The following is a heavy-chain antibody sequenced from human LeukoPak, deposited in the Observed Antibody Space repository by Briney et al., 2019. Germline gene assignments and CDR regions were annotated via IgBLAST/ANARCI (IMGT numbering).Heavy chain of an antibody. D-gene: IGHD4-23*01. CDR1: DGSVSSGYYY. CDR3: AKATVGKWFDP. Sequence: SSETLSLACTVSDGSVSSGYYYWTWIRQPPGKGLEWIGYIYYTGSTNYNPSLKSRVTMSVDMSKNQFSLKLSSVTAADTAVYYCAKATVGKWFDPWGQGTLVTVSP. V-gene: IGHV4-61*01. J-gene: IGHJ5*02. CDR2: IYYTGST.